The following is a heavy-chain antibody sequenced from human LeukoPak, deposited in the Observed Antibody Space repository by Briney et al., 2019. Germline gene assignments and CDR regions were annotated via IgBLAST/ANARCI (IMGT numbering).Heavy chain of an antibody. Sequence: ASVKVSCKASGYTFTNYEVHWVRQAPGQGLEWMGVINPSPGSTHFAQKFQGRVTMTRDTSTGTVYMGLRSLRSEDTAVYYCAREAQYYFDYWGQGTLVTVSS. CDR2: INPSPGST. CDR1: GYTFTNYE. D-gene: IGHD2/OR15-2a*01. J-gene: IGHJ4*02. CDR3: AREAQYYFDY. V-gene: IGHV1-46*01.